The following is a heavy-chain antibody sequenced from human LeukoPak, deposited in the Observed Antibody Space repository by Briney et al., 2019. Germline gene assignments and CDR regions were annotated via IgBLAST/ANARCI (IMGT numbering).Heavy chain of an antibody. CDR3: AKGEYSSSSGYYYYMDV. Sequence: GGSLRLSCAASGFTFSSYAMSWVRQAPGKGLEWVSAISGSGGSTYYADSVKGRFTISRDNSKNTLYLQMNSLRAEDTAVYYCAKGEYSSSSGYYYYMDVWGNRTALTVSS. CDR1: GFTFSSYA. J-gene: IGHJ6*03. CDR2: ISGSGGST. V-gene: IGHV3-23*01. D-gene: IGHD6-6*01.